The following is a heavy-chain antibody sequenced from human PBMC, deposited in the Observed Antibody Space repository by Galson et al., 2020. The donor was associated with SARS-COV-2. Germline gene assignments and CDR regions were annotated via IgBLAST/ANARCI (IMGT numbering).Heavy chain of an antibody. J-gene: IGHJ5*02. D-gene: IGHD6-19*01. CDR3: ARDATSSGWYNWFDP. CDR1: GGSIRSSNYY. Sequence: SETLSLTCTVSGGSIRSSNYYWGWIRQTPGKGLEWIGSISNSGTTQYSPSLQSRVTISVDTSKNQFSLNLGSVTAADTAMYYCARDATSSGWYNWFDPWGQGTLVTVSS. CDR2: ISNSGTT. V-gene: IGHV4-39*07.